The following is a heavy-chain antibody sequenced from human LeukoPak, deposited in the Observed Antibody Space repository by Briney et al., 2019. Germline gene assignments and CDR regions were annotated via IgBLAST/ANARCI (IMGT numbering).Heavy chain of an antibody. Sequence: GGSLRLSCAASGFTFSSYAMSWVRQAPGKGLEWVSAISTGGGGTYYADSVKGRFTISRDNSKSTLYLQMNSLRAEDTAVYYCAKRDVARLDSWGQGTLVTVSS. J-gene: IGHJ4*02. CDR2: ISTGGGGT. V-gene: IGHV3-23*01. CDR1: GFTFSSYA. CDR3: AKRDVARLDS.